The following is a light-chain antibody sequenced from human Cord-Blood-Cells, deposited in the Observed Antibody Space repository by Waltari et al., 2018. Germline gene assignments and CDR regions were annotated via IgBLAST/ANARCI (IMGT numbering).Light chain of an antibody. V-gene: IGKV3-20*01. J-gene: IGKJ1*01. CDR2: GAS. Sequence: IVLTQSPGARSVSPGERATLTCRATQSVRSSYLAWYQQKPGQAPRLLIYGASSRATGIPDRFSGSGSGTDFTLTISRLEPEDFAVYYCQQYGSSPQTFGQGTKVEIK. CDR3: QQYGSSPQT. CDR1: QSVRSSY.